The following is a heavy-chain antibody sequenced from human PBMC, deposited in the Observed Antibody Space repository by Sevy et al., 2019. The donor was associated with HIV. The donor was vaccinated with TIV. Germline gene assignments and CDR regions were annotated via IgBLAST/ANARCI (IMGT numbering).Heavy chain of an antibody. CDR3: ASLGDIVVVPADYYYYMDV. V-gene: IGHV3-30*02. CDR1: GFTFSSYG. D-gene: IGHD2-2*01. CDR2: IRYDGSNK. Sequence: GGSLRLSCAASGFTFSSYGMHWVRQAPGKGLEWVAFIRYDGSNKYYADSVKGRFTISRDNSKNTLYLQMNSLRAEDTAVYYCASLGDIVVVPADYYYYMDVWGKGTTVTVSS. J-gene: IGHJ6*03.